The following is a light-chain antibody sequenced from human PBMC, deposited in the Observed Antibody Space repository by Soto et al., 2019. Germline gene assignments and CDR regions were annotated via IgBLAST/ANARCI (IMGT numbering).Light chain of an antibody. V-gene: IGKV3-15*01. CDR1: RSVNSN. Sequence: EIVMTQSPATLPVSPGEGATLSCRASRSVNSNIAWYQQRPGQAPRLLICGASTRATGIPARFSGRGSGTEFTLTVSSLHFEDFAVYYCRQYQHWPLAFGGGTKIDIK. CDR3: RQYQHWPLA. CDR2: GAS. J-gene: IGKJ4*01.